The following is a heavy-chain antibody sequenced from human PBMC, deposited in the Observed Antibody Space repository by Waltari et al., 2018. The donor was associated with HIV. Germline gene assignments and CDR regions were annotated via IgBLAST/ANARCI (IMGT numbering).Heavy chain of an antibody. Sequence: QVQLVESGGGVVQPGRSLRLSCAASGFTFSSYAMHWVRQAPGKGLGWVAVISYDGSNKYYADSVKGRFTISRDNSKNTLYLQMNSLRAEDTAVYYCAVAVAPDYFDYWGQGTLVTVSS. V-gene: IGHV3-30*04. CDR3: AVAVAPDYFDY. J-gene: IGHJ4*02. D-gene: IGHD6-19*01. CDR1: GFTFSSYA. CDR2: ISYDGSNK.